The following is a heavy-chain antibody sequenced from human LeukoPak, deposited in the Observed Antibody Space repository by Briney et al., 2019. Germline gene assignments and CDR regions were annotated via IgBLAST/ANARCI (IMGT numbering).Heavy chain of an antibody. D-gene: IGHD2-2*01. V-gene: IGHV3-53*01. CDR1: GFTVSSNY. CDR2: IYSGGST. CDR3: ARDRGYCSSTSCYYYYMDV. J-gene: IGHJ6*03. Sequence: GGSLRLSCAASGFTVSSNYMSWVRQAPGKGLEWVSVIYSGGSTYYADSVKGRFTISRDNAKNTLYLQMNSLRAEDTAVYYCARDRGYCSSTSCYYYYMDVWGKGTTVTVSS.